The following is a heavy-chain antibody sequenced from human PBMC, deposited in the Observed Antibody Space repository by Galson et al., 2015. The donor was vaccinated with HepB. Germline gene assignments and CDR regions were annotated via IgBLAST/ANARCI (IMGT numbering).Heavy chain of an antibody. V-gene: IGHV3-64D*06. CDR2: IGTDGGST. CDR1: EFPFSDYA. D-gene: IGHD6-13*01. Sequence: SLRLSCAASEFPFSDYAIHWVRQTPGKGLEYVSSIGTDGGSTFYADSVKGRFTISRDNSRNRVFLQMNSVGIEDTAIYYCVRAAWGSTWSPFDPWGQGTLVTVSS. J-gene: IGHJ5*02. CDR3: VRAAWGSTWSPFDP.